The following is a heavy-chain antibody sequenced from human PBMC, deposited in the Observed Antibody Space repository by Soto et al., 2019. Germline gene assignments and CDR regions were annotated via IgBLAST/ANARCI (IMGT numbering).Heavy chain of an antibody. CDR2: ILVASGGT. Sequence: QMQLVQSGPEVKKPGTSVRVSCKASGFTFGNSAVHWVRQASGQRLAWMGWILVASGGTNYAENFEERVTIARDMSTSTAYRELSSLRSEDTAVYFCAAAGTMIYNKAPYAFDMWGQGTLVTVSS. D-gene: IGHD6-19*01. CDR3: AAAGTMIYNKAPYAFDM. J-gene: IGHJ3*02. CDR1: GFTFGNSA. V-gene: IGHV1-58*01.